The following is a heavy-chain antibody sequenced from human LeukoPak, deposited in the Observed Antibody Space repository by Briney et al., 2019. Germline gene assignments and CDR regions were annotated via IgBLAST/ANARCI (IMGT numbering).Heavy chain of an antibody. J-gene: IGHJ4*02. D-gene: IGHD1-26*01. CDR1: GGSISSYY. V-gene: IGHV4-4*07. CDR3: ARENSGSYREFDY. Sequence: SETLSLTCTVSGGSISSYYWSWIRQPAGKGLEWIGRIYTSGSTNYNASLKSRVSMSVDTSRNQFSLKLSSVTAADTAVFYCARENSGSYREFDYWGQGTLVTVSS. CDR2: IYTSGST.